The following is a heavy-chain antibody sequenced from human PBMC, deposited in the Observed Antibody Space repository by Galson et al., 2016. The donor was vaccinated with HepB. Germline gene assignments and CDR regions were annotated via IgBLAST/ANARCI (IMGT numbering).Heavy chain of an antibody. J-gene: IGHJ2*01. V-gene: IGHV4-61*02. Sequence: TLSLTCTVSGGSIASGSYYWSWIRQPAGKGLEWIGRIYTSGSTNCNPSLKSRVTISLGTSEIQFSLKLNSVTAADTAVYYCARDGGFCTGGVCHPPRQYGFDLWGRGTLVTVSS. CDR2: IYTSGST. D-gene: IGHD2-8*02. CDR3: ARDGGFCTGGVCHPPRQYGFDL. CDR1: GGSIASGSYY.